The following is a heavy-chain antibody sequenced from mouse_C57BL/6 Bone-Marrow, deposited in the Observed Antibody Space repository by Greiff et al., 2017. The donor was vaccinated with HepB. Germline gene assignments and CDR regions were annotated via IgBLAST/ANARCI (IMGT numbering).Heavy chain of an antibody. CDR2: IYPRSGNT. CDR1: GYTFTSYG. J-gene: IGHJ4*01. V-gene: IGHV1-81*01. Sequence: VQRVESGAELARPGASVKLSCKASGYTFTSYGISWVKQRTGQGLVWIGEIYPRSGNTYYNEKFKGKATLTADKSSSTAYMELRSLTSEDSAVYIGARLTGRAMDYCGQGTSVTVSS. CDR3: ARLTGRAMDY. D-gene: IGHD4-1*01.